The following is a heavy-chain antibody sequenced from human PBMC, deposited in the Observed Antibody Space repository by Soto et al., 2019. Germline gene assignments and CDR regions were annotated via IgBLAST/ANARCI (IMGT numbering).Heavy chain of an antibody. Sequence: LRLSCAASGFTFSSYAMHWVRQAPGKGLEWVAVISYDGSNKYYADSVKGRFTISRDNSNNTLYLQMNSLRAEDTAVYYCARGELPLYNRFDPWGQGXLVTVYS. D-gene: IGHD1-7*01. CDR3: ARGELPLYNRFDP. V-gene: IGHV3-30-3*01. CDR1: GFTFSSYA. J-gene: IGHJ5*02. CDR2: ISYDGSNK.